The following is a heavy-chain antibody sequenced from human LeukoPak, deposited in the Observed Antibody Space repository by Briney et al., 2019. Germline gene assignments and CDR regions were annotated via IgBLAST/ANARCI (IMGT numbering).Heavy chain of an antibody. CDR2: MNPNSGNT. Sequence: ASVKVSCKASGYTFTSYDINWVRQATGQGLEWMGWMNPNSGNTGYAQKFQGRVTMTRNTSISTAYMELSSLRFEDTAVYYCLLLGPTYDPREGYYYYYGMDVWGQGTTVTVSS. D-gene: IGHD3-16*01. J-gene: IGHJ6*02. V-gene: IGHV1-8*01. CDR3: LLLGPTYDPREGYYYYYGMDV. CDR1: GYTFTSYD.